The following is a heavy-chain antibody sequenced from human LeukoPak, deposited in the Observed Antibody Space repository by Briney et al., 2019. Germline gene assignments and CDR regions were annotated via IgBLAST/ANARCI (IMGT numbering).Heavy chain of an antibody. CDR3: ARGAGGYSYGNWFDP. J-gene: IGHJ5*02. CDR1: GGTFSSYA. CDR2: IIPIFGTA. V-gene: IGHV1-69*05. D-gene: IGHD5-18*01. Sequence: ASVKVSCKASGGTFSSYAISWVRQAPGQGLEWMGGIIPIFGTANYAQKFQGRVTITTDESTSTAYMELSSLRSEDTAVYYCARGAGGYSYGNWFDPWAQGTLVTVSS.